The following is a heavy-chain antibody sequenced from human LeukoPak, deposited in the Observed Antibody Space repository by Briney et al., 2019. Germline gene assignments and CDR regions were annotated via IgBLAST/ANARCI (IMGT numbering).Heavy chain of an antibody. Sequence: KPGASVKVSCKASGYTFTSYAMHWVRQAPGQRLEWMGWINAGNGNTKYSQKFQGRVTITRDTSASTAYMELSSLRSEDTAVYYCAREGPLPRDTAMVPAKAYYFDYWGQGTLVTVSS. J-gene: IGHJ4*02. CDR1: GYTFTSYA. CDR2: INAGNGNT. V-gene: IGHV1-3*01. CDR3: AREGPLPRDTAMVPAKAYYFDY. D-gene: IGHD5-18*01.